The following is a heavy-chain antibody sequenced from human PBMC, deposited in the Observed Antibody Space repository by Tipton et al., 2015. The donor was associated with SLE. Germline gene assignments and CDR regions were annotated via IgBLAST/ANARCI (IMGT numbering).Heavy chain of an antibody. Sequence: GLVKPSETLSLTCTVSGGSISSHYWSWIRQPPGKGLEWIGYIYYSGSTNYNPSLKSRVTISVDTSKNQFSLKLSSVTAADTAVYYCARGPKIAAREGAFDIWGQGTMVTVSS. J-gene: IGHJ3*02. V-gene: IGHV4-59*11. CDR3: ARGPKIAAREGAFDI. D-gene: IGHD6-6*01. CDR1: GGSISSHY. CDR2: IYYSGST.